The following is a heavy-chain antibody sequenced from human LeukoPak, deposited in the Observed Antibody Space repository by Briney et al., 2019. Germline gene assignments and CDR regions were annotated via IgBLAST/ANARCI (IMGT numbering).Heavy chain of an antibody. CDR1: GFTFSSYG. CDR3: AKVGTAAVAGGHLDY. Sequence: GGSLRLSCAASGFTFSSYGMSWVRQTPGKRLEWVSAISGSGGSTYYADSVKGRFTISRDNSKNTLYLQMNSLRAEDTAVYYCAKVGTAAVAGGHLDYWGQGTLVTVSS. V-gene: IGHV3-23*01. J-gene: IGHJ4*02. CDR2: ISGSGGST. D-gene: IGHD6-19*01.